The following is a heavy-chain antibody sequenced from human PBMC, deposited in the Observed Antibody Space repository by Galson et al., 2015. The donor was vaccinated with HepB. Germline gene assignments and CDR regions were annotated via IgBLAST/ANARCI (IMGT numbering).Heavy chain of an antibody. CDR2: ISYDGSNK. J-gene: IGHJ3*02. Sequence: SLRLSCAASGFTFSSYGMHWVRQAPGKGLEWVAVISYDGSNKYYADSVKGRFTISRDNSKNTLYLQMNSLRAEDTAVYYCAGAVAAGGAFDIWGQGTMVTVSS. D-gene: IGHD6-19*01. V-gene: IGHV3-30*03. CDR1: GFTFSSYG. CDR3: AGAVAAGGAFDI.